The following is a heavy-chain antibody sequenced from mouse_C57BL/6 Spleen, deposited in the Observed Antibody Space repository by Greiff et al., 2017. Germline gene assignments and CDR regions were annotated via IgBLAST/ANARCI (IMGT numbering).Heavy chain of an antibody. CDR1: GFTFTDYY. Sequence: EVKLEESGGGLVQPGGSLSLSCAASGFTFTDYYMSWVRQPPGKALEWLGVIRTKTNGYTTDNSASVKGRFTISRDNSQSFLYLQMNALRAEDSATYYCARSSYDDDEGTWFAYWGQGTLVTVSA. D-gene: IGHD2-4*01. J-gene: IGHJ3*01. V-gene: IGHV7-3*01. CDR3: ARSSYDDDEGTWFAY. CDR2: IRTKTNGYTT.